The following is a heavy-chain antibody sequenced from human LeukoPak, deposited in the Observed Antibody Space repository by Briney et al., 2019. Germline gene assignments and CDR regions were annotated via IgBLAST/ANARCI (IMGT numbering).Heavy chain of an antibody. J-gene: IGHJ6*02. CDR1: GYTFTSYG. D-gene: IGHD3-10*01. Sequence: GASVKVSCKASGYTFTSYGISWVRQAPGQGLEWMGWISAYNGNTNYAQKLQGRVTMTTDTSMSTAYMELRSLRSDDTAVYYCARPNYGSGSGGYYYYGMDVWGQGTTVTVSS. CDR3: ARPNYGSGSGGYYYYGMDV. CDR2: ISAYNGNT. V-gene: IGHV1-18*01.